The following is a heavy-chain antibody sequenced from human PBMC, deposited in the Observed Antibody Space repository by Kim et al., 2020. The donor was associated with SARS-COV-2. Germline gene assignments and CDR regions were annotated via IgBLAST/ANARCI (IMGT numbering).Heavy chain of an antibody. J-gene: IGHJ4*02. CDR1: GYTFTSYD. CDR2: MNPNSGNT. D-gene: IGHD2-8*01. V-gene: IGHV1-8*01. Sequence: ASVKVSCKASGYTFTSYDINWVRQATGQGLEWMGWMNPNSGNTGYAQKFQGRVTMTRNTSISTAYMELSSLRSEDTAVYYCARGLYCTNGVCWVFDYWGQGTLVTVSS. CDR3: ARGLYCTNGVCWVFDY.